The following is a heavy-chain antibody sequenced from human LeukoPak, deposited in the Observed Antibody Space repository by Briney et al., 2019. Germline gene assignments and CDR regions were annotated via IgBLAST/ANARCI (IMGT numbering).Heavy chain of an antibody. CDR1: GFTFGSYA. V-gene: IGHV3-23*01. Sequence: GGSLRLSCAASGFTFGSYAMSWVRQAPGKGLEWVSAISGSGGSTYYADSVKGRFTISRDNSKNTLYLQMNSLRAEDTAVYYCAKDQLLVPHAFDIWGQGTMVTVSS. J-gene: IGHJ3*02. CDR2: ISGSGGST. CDR3: AKDQLLVPHAFDI. D-gene: IGHD6-19*01.